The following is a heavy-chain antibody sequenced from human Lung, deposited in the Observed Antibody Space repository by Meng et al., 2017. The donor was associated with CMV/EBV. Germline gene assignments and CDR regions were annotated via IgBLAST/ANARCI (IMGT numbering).Heavy chain of an antibody. J-gene: IGHJ4*02. CDR1: GFNFDGYA. CDR2: INWNSGSV. D-gene: IGHD3-10*01. CDR3: AKDSFYASGSYYNYPYYLDS. V-gene: IGHV3-9*01. Sequence: SCAASGFNFDGYAMHWLRQAPGKGLEWVSSINWNSGSVGYGDSVKGRFTISRDNAKSSLYLQMNSLRAEDTALYFCAKDSFYASGSYYNYPYYLDSWXQGTXVTVSS.